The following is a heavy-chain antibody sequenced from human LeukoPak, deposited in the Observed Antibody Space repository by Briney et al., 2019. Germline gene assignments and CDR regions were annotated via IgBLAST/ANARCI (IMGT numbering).Heavy chain of an antibody. CDR3: IRTLIVATSPYMDV. CDR1: GFTFSSLW. V-gene: IGHV3-74*01. J-gene: IGHJ6*03. CDR2: IDTDGSIT. D-gene: IGHD5-12*01. Sequence: GGSLRLSCAASGFTFSSLWMHWVRQPPGKGLVWVSRIDTDGSITTYADSVEGRFTISRDNAKNTVYLQMHSLRAEDTATYYCIRTLIVATSPYMDVWGKGTTVTVSS.